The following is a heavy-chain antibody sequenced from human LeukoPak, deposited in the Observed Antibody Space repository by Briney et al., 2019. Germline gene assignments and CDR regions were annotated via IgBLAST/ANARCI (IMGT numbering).Heavy chain of an antibody. J-gene: IGHJ5*02. CDR1: GFTFSSYW. V-gene: IGHV3-7*01. Sequence: GGSLRLSCAASGFTFSSYWMNWVRQAPGKGLEWVANIKLDGSEKYYVDSVKGRFTISRDNAKNSLYLQMNSLRAEDTAVYYCARDMAAAGSSWFDPWGQGTLVTVSS. CDR2: IKLDGSEK. D-gene: IGHD6-13*01. CDR3: ARDMAAAGSSWFDP.